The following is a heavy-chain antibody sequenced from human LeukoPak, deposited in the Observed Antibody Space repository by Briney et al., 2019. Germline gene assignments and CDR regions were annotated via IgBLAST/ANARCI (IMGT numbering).Heavy chain of an antibody. CDR1: GYTFASYG. J-gene: IGHJ6*03. Sequence: ASVKVSCKASGYTFASYGISWVRQAPGQGLEWMGWISAYNGNTNYAQKLQGRVTMTTDTSTSTAYMELRSLRSDDTAVYYCAREPYSNYGLYYYYYMDVWGKGTTVTVSS. CDR3: AREPYSNYGLYYYYYMDV. D-gene: IGHD4-11*01. CDR2: ISAYNGNT. V-gene: IGHV1-18*01.